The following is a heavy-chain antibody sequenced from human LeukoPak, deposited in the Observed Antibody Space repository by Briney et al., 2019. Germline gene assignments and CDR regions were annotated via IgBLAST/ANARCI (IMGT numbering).Heavy chain of an antibody. CDR2: IYYSGST. CDR1: GGSISSYY. V-gene: IGHV4-59*01. J-gene: IGHJ4*02. D-gene: IGHD6-13*01. Sequence: PSETLSLTCTVSGGSISSYYWSWIRQPPGKGLEWIGYIYYSGSTNYNPSLMSRVTISVDTSKNQFSLKLTSVTAADTAVYYCATGVPYSSSYFDYWGQGTLVTVSS. CDR3: ATGVPYSSSYFDY.